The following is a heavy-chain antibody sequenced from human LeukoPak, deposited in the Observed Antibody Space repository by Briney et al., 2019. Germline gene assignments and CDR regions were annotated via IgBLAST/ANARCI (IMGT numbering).Heavy chain of an antibody. CDR1: GYSFTSYW. CDR2: IYPGDSDT. J-gene: IGHJ4*02. CDR3: ARHRGTGWYVPDFHY. V-gene: IGHV5-51*01. Sequence: GESLKISCKGSGYSFTSYWIDWVRQMPGKGLEWMGIIYPGDSDTRYSPSFQGQVTISADKSISTAYLQWSSLKASDTAMYYCARHRGTGWYVPDFHYWGQGTLVTVSS. D-gene: IGHD6-19*01.